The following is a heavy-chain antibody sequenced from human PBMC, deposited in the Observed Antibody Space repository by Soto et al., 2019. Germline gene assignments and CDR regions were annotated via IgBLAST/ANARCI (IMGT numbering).Heavy chain of an antibody. V-gene: IGHV4-31*03. Sequence: SETLSLTCTVSGGSISSGGYYWSWIRQHPGKGLEWIGYIYYSGSTYYNPSLKSRVTISVDTSKNQFSLKLSSATAADTAGYYCARGAAAAIFDYWGQGTLVTVSS. J-gene: IGHJ4*02. CDR3: ARGAAAAIFDY. CDR1: GGSISSGGYY. CDR2: IYYSGST. D-gene: IGHD6-13*01.